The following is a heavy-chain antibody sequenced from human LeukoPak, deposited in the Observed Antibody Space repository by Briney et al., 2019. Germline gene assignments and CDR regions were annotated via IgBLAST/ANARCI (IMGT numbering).Heavy chain of an antibody. CDR3: ARHVTTASAARGFDI. Sequence: GESLKISCKGSGYSFTSYWISWVRQMPGKGLEWMGKIDPSDSYTNYSPSFQGQVTISADKSINTAYLQWSGLKASDTAVYYCARHVTTASAARGFDIWGQGTMVTISS. D-gene: IGHD1-14*01. V-gene: IGHV5-10-1*04. CDR1: GYSFTSYW. CDR2: IDPSDSYT. J-gene: IGHJ3*02.